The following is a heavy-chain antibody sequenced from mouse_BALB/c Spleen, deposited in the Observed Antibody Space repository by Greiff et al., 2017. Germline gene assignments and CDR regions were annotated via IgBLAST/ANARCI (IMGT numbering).Heavy chain of an antibody. CDR3: ARPGLRHYAMDY. Sequence: EVQLVESGGGLVKLGGSLKLSCAASGFTFSSYYMSWVRQTPEKRLELVAAINSNGGSTYYPDTVKGRFTISRDNAKNTLYLQMSSLKSEDTALYYCARPGLRHYAMDYWGQGTSVTVSS. D-gene: IGHD1-2*01. CDR2: INSNGGST. V-gene: IGHV5-6-2*01. CDR1: GFTFSSYY. J-gene: IGHJ4*01.